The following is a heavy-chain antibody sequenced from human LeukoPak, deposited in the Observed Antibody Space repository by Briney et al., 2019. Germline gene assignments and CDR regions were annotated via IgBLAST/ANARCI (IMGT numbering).Heavy chain of an antibody. J-gene: IGHJ4*02. D-gene: IGHD3-10*01. CDR3: ARENSADSGIAY. CDR1: GYSFTNYW. V-gene: IGHV5-51*01. Sequence: GESLKISCKGSGYSFTNYWIGWVRQMPGKGLEWMGIIYPGDSDTKYSPSFQCQVTFSADKSINTAYLQWSSLEASDTAMYYCARENSADSGIAYWGQGTLVTVSS. CDR2: IYPGDSDT.